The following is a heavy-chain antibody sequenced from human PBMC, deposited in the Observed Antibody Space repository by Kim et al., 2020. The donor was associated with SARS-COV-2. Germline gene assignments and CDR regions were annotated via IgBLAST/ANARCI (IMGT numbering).Heavy chain of an antibody. Sequence: SETLSLTCTVSGGSISSSSYYWGWIRQPPGKGLEWIGSIYYSGSTYYNPSLKSRVTISVDTSKNQFSMMLSSVTAAATAVYYGARVVDYSRGGDFDYWGQGTLVTVSS. CDR2: IYYSGST. J-gene: IGHJ4*02. V-gene: IGHV4-39*07. CDR3: ARVVDYSRGGDFDY. D-gene: IGHD5-12*01. CDR1: GGSISSSSYY.